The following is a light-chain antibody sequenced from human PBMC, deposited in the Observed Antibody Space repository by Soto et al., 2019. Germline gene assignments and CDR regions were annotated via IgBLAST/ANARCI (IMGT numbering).Light chain of an antibody. V-gene: IGKV3-20*01. CDR3: QQYGSSPWT. J-gene: IGKJ1*01. Sequence: EIVLTQSPGTLSLSPGERATLSCRASQSVSSSYLAWDQQKPGQAPRLLIYGASSRATGIPDRFSGSGSGTDFNLNISRLEPEDFAVYYCQQYGSSPWTFGQGTKVEIK. CDR2: GAS. CDR1: QSVSSSY.